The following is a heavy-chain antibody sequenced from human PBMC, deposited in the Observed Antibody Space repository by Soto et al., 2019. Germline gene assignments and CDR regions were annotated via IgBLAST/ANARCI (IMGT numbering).Heavy chain of an antibody. J-gene: IGHJ4*02. D-gene: IGHD3-16*02. Sequence: SETLSLTCTVSGGSISNGYYYWSWIRQPPDKGLEWIGHIYDGGSTYNNPSLNSRVTISVDTSKNQFSLKLSSVTAADTAVYYCARVSEDYVWGSYRSTYFDYWGQGTLVTVSS. CDR1: GGSISNGYYY. V-gene: IGHV4-30-4*02. CDR3: ARVSEDYVWGSYRSTYFDY. CDR2: IYDGGST.